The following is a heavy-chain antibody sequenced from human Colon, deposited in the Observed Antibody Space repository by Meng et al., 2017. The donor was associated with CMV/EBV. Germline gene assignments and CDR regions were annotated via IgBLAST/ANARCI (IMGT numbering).Heavy chain of an antibody. D-gene: IGHD3-3*02. Sequence: GESLKISCSASGFNFRSFEMNWVRQAPGKGLEWVAYISSGGQTIHYADSVKGRFTISRDNTNNSLYLHMTSLRADDTAVYYCARDPSLIIISGVVTYGMDVWGPGTTVTVSS. CDR2: ISSGGQTI. V-gene: IGHV3-48*03. J-gene: IGHJ6*02. CDR1: GFNFRSFE. CDR3: ARDPSLIIISGVVTYGMDV.